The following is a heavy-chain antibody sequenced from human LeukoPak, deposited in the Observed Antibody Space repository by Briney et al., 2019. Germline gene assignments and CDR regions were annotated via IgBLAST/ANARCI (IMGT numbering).Heavy chain of an antibody. CDR2: INPNSGGT. V-gene: IGHV1-2*02. CDR1: GYTFSGYY. J-gene: IGHJ4*02. D-gene: IGHD3-10*01. Sequence: ASVKVSCKASGYTFSGYYMHWVRQAPEQGLEWMGWINPNSGGTDYAQKFQGRVTMTRDTSISTAYMELSRLRSDDTAVYYCASGDRVTMLRGGNIGYFDYWGQGTLVTVSS. CDR3: ASGDRVTMLRGGNIGYFDY.